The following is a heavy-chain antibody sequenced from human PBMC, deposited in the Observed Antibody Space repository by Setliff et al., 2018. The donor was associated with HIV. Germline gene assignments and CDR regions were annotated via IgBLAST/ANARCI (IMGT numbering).Heavy chain of an antibody. V-gene: IGHV1-69*13. D-gene: IGHD3-22*01. CDR1: GGTFRKYS. CDR3: ARDDHYYDMGSIYSDWYFDV. CDR2: IIPMFGST. Sequence: SVKVSCKTSGGTFRKYSISWVRQAPGQGLEWVGGIIPMFGSTTYAQKFYGRVTITADESTDTVEMELTSLTSEDTAMYYCARDDHYYDMGSIYSDWYFDVWGPATQVTVSS. J-gene: IGHJ2*01.